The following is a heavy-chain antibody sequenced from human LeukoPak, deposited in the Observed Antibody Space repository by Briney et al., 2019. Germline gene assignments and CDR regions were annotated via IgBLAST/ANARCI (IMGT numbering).Heavy chain of an antibody. J-gene: IGHJ3*02. CDR1: GGTFSSYA. CDR3: ARSRLRLGEYPDAFDI. D-gene: IGHD3-16*01. Sequence: SVKVSCKASGGTFSSYAISWVRQAPGQGLEWMGGIIPIFGTANYAQKFQGRVTITTDESTSTAYMELSSLRSEDTAVYYCARSRLRLGEYPDAFDIWGKGTMVTVSS. CDR2: IIPIFGTA. V-gene: IGHV1-69*05.